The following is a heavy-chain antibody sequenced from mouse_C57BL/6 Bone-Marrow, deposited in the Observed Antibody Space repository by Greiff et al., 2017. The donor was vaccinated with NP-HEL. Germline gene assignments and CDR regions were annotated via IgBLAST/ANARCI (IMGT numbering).Heavy chain of an antibody. CDR3: AATRLSWFAY. V-gene: IGHV3-6*01. D-gene: IGHD6-1*01. Sequence: VQLKESGPGLVKPSQSLSLTCSVTGYSITSGYYWNWIRQFPGNKLEWMGSISYDGSNNYNPSPKNRISITRDKSKNQFFLKLNAVTTEDTATYYCAATRLSWFAYWGQGTLVTVSA. J-gene: IGHJ3*01. CDR2: ISYDGSN. CDR1: GYSITSGYY.